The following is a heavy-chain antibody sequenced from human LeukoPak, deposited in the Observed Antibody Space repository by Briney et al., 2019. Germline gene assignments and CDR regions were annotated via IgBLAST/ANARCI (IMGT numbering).Heavy chain of an antibody. D-gene: IGHD6-19*01. CDR3: ARGYSSGIDY. CDR1: GDSVSSNSAA. J-gene: IGHJ4*02. V-gene: IGHV6-1*01. CDR2: TYYRSKWYN. Sequence: SQTLSLTCAISGDSVSSNSAAWNWIGQSPSRGLEWLGRTYYRSKWYNDYAVSMRSRVSINPDTSKNQFSLQLNSVTPEGTAVYYCARGYSSGIDYWGQGTLVTVSS.